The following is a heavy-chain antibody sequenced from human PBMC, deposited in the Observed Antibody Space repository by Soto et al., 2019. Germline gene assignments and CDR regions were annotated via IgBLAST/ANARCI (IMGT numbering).Heavy chain of an antibody. CDR3: AREYSSSSYYYYYMDV. CDR2: IIPILGIA. D-gene: IGHD6-6*01. CDR1: GGTFSSYT. V-gene: IGHV1-69*08. Sequence: QVQLVQSGAEVKKPGSSVKVSCKASGGTFSSYTISWVRQAPGQGLEWMGRIIPILGIANYAQKFQGRVTITADKSTSTAYMELSSLRSEDTAVHYCAREYSSSSYYYYYMDVWGKGTTVTVSS. J-gene: IGHJ6*03.